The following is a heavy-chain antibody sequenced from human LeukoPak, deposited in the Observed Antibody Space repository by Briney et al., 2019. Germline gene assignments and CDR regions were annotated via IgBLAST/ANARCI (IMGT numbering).Heavy chain of an antibody. CDR1: GGSISSYY. J-gene: IGHJ6*03. V-gene: IGHV4-59*12. CDR3: ATEVHSGYDDGTYYFYYNYMDV. CDR2: IYYSGST. Sequence: SETLSLTCTVSGGSISSYYWSWIRQPPGKGLEWIGYIYYSGSTNYNPSLKSRVTISVDTSKNQFSLKLSSVTAADTAVYYCATEVHSGYDDGTYYFYYNYMDVWGKGTTVTVSS. D-gene: IGHD5-12*01.